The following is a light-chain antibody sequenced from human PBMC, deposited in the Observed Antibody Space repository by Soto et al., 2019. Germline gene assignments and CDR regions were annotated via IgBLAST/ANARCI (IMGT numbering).Light chain of an antibody. Sequence: EIVLTQSPATLSLSPGERATLSRRASQSVSSYLAWYQQKPGQAPRLLIFNASNRATGIPARFSGSGSGTDFTLTISSLEPEDFAVYYCQLRSNWPPMYTFGQGTKLEIK. CDR2: NAS. V-gene: IGKV3-11*01. J-gene: IGKJ2*01. CDR1: QSVSSY. CDR3: QLRSNWPPMYT.